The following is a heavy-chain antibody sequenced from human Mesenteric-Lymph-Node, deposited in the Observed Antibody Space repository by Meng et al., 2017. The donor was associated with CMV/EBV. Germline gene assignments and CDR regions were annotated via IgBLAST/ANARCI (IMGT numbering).Heavy chain of an antibody. CDR1: FY. CDR2: IYYSGST. J-gene: IGHJ4*02. Sequence: FYWGWIRQPPGKGLEWIGNIYYSGSTYYNLSLKSRVTISVDTSKNQFSLKLSSVTAADTAVYYCVRVLKTYYYDSSGYSSPHYFDYWGQGTLVTVSS. D-gene: IGHD3-22*01. V-gene: IGHV4-39*01. CDR3: VRVLKTYYYDSSGYSSPHYFDY.